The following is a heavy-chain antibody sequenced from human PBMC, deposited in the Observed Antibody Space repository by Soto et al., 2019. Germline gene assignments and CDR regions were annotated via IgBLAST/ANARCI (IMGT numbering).Heavy chain of an antibody. V-gene: IGHV1-69*01. CDR1: GGTFSSYA. CDR3: AGDSPVGAHPSRFDY. D-gene: IGHD1-26*01. Sequence: QVQLVQSGAEVKKPGSSVKVSCKASGGTFSSYAISWVRQAPGQGLEWMGGIIPIFGTANYAQKFQGRVTIAADESTSKAYLGLRSLRSEDTAVYYCAGDSPVGAHPSRFDYWGQGTLVTVCS. CDR2: IIPIFGTA. J-gene: IGHJ4*02.